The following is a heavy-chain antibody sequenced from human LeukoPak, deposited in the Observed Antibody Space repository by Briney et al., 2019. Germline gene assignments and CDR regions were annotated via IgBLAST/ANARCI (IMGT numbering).Heavy chain of an antibody. D-gene: IGHD5-18*01. CDR3: ARARPDTAMAVGY. CDR1: GGSISIYY. J-gene: IGHJ4*02. CDR2: IYNSGST. V-gene: IGHV4-59*01. Sequence: PSETLSLTCTVSGGSISIYYWSWIRQPAGKGMEWVGYIYNSGSTNYNPSLKSRVTISVDTSKNQFSLKLSSVTAADTAVYYCARARPDTAMAVGYWGQGTLVTVPS.